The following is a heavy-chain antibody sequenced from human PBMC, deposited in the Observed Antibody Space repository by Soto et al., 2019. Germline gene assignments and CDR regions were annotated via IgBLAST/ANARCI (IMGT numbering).Heavy chain of an antibody. Sequence: EVQLVESGGGLVQPGGSLRLSCAASGFTVRSNYMSWFRQAPGKGLAWVSVISSGGSAYYADSVKGRFTISRDNSKNTLYLQMNSLRAEDTAVYYCARHGYSYGGGYFDYWGQGTLVTVSS. CDR2: ISSGGSA. D-gene: IGHD5-18*01. CDR3: ARHGYSYGGGYFDY. J-gene: IGHJ4*02. V-gene: IGHV3-66*04. CDR1: GFTVRSNY.